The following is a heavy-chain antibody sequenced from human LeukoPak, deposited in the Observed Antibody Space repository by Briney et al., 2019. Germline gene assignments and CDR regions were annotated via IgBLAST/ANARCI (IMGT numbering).Heavy chain of an antibody. CDR2: ISSSSRYI. V-gene: IGHV3-21*01. Sequence: GGSLRLSCAASGFTFSTYTISWVRQAPGKGLEWVSSISSSSRYIHNANSLKGRFTISRDNAKNSLYLQMNSLRAEDTAIYYCARFVDHYGTSGYSRHYFDSWGRGTLVTVSS. D-gene: IGHD3-22*01. CDR3: ARFVDHYGTSGYSRHYFDS. CDR1: GFTFSTYT. J-gene: IGHJ4*02.